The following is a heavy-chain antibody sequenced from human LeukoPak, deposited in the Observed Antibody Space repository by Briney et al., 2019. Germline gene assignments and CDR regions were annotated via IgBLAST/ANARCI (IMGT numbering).Heavy chain of an antibody. Sequence: GASVKVSCKASGYTFTSYGISWVRQAPGQGLEWMGWISAYNGNTNYAQKLQGRVTMTTDTSTSTAYMELRSLRSDDAAVYYCAREIQDYDILTGFPSRKVYFDYWGQGTLVTVSS. D-gene: IGHD3-9*01. J-gene: IGHJ4*02. CDR1: GYTFTSYG. CDR3: AREIQDYDILTGFPSRKVYFDY. CDR2: ISAYNGNT. V-gene: IGHV1-18*01.